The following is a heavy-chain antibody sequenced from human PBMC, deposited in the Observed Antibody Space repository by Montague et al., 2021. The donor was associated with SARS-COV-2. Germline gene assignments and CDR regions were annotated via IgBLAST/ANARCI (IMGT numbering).Heavy chain of an antibody. Sequence: SLRLSCAASGFTFSTFWMTWVRQVPGKGPEWVANIKQDGSEKYYXDSVKGRFTISRDNAKNSLYLQLDSLRAEDTAVYYCARGYDSSGYQYWGQGTLVTVAS. CDR1: GFTFSTFW. CDR2: IKQDGSEK. CDR3: ARGYDSSGYQY. J-gene: IGHJ4*02. D-gene: IGHD3-22*01. V-gene: IGHV3-7*05.